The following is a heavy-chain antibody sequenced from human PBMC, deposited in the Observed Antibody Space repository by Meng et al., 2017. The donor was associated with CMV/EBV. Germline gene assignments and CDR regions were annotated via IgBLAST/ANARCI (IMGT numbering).Heavy chain of an antibody. CDR1: GGSFSGYY. CDR2: INHSGST. CDR3: ARGTSSGWYWG. V-gene: IGHV4-34*01. Sequence: SETLSLTCAVFGGSFSGYYWSWIRQPPGKGLEWIGEINHSGSTNHNLSLKSRVTISVDTSKNQFSLKLSSVTAADTAVYYCARGTSSGWYWGWGKGTLVTVSS. J-gene: IGHJ4*02. D-gene: IGHD6-19*01.